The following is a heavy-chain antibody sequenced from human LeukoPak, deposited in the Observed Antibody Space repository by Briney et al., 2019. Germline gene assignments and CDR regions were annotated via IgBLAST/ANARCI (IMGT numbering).Heavy chain of an antibody. V-gene: IGHV3-11*04. D-gene: IGHD2-8*01. J-gene: IGHJ4*02. Sequence: PGGSLRLSCAASGFTFSDYYMSWIRQAPGKGLEWLSFISSSGNYIYYADSLKGRFTISRDDAKNSLYLQMNSLRAEDTAVYYCARDSDEWFSYFDSWGQGTLVSVSS. CDR2: ISSSGNYI. CDR3: ARDSDEWFSYFDS. CDR1: GFTFSDYY.